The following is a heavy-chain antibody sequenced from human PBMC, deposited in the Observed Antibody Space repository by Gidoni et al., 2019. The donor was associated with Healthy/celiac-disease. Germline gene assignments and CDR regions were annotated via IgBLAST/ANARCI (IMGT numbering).Heavy chain of an antibody. Sequence: QVQLVQSGAEAKKPGSSVKVSCKASGGTFSSYTISWVRQAPGQGLEWMGRIIPILGIANYAQKFQGRVTITADKSTSTAYMELSSLRSEDTAVYYCARAVKDCGGDCYNYWGQGTLVTVSS. CDR3: ARAVKDCGGDCYNY. D-gene: IGHD2-21*02. CDR2: IIPILGIA. V-gene: IGHV1-69*02. CDR1: GGTFSSYT. J-gene: IGHJ4*02.